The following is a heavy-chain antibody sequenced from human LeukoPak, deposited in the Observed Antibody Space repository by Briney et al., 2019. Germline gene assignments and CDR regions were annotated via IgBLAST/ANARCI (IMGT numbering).Heavy chain of an antibody. CDR3: ARDSGGSYYSYFDY. D-gene: IGHD1-26*01. CDR1: GGSISSYY. V-gene: IGHV4-59*01. J-gene: IGHJ4*02. Sequence: SETLSLTCTVSGGSISSYYWSWIRQPPGKGLEWIGYIYYSGSTNYNPSLKSRVTISVDTSKNQFSLKLSSVTAADTAVYYCARDSGGSYYSYFDYWGQGTLVTVSS. CDR2: IYYSGST.